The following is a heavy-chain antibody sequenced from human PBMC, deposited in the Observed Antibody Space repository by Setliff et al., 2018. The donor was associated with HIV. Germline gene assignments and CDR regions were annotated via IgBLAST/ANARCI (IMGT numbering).Heavy chain of an antibody. CDR3: ASHQDYGDNYYFDY. D-gene: IGHD4-17*01. CDR2: IHHSGPT. Sequence: SETLSLTCTVSGASITNDSFYWGWIRQSPGKGLEWIAHIHHSGPTYYNPSLKSRVTMSVDTSKGQFSLRLSSVTATDAALYYCASHQDYGDNYYFDYWGQGALVTVSS. V-gene: IGHV4-39*01. CDR1: GASITNDSFY. J-gene: IGHJ4*02.